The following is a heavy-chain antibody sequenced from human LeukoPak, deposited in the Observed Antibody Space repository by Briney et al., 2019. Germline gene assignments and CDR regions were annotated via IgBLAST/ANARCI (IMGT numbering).Heavy chain of an antibody. CDR1: GFTFSSYS. D-gene: IGHD3-22*01. V-gene: IGHV3-48*01. CDR2: ISGSSSPI. J-gene: IGHJ4*02. Sequence: GGSLRLSCAASGFTFSSYSMTWVRQAPGKGLEWVSYISGSSSPIYYADSVKGRFTISRDNSKNALYLQMNSLRAEDTAVYYCAKGGYYERPWYFDYWGRGTLVTVSS. CDR3: AKGGYYERPWYFDY.